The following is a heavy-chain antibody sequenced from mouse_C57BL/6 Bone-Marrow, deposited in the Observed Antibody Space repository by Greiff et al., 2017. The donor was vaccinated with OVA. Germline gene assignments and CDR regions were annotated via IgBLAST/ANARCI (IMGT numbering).Heavy chain of an antibody. D-gene: IGHD1-1*01. J-gene: IGHJ3*01. CDR1: GFTFSDYG. CDR3: AKAPYYYGSAWFAY. CDR2: ISNLAYGI. V-gene: IGHV5-15*01. Sequence: DVKLVESGGGLVQPGGSLKLSCAASGFTFSDYGMAWVRQAPRKGPEWVAFISNLAYGIYYADTVTGRFTISRENAKNTLYLEMSSLRSEDTAMYYCAKAPYYYGSAWFAYWGQGTLVTVSA.